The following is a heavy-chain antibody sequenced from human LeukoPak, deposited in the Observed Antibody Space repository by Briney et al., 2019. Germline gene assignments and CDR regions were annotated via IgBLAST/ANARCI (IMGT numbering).Heavy chain of an antibody. V-gene: IGHV3-64*02. Sequence: GGSLRLSCAASGFTFSNYVVHWVRQAPGKGLEYVSAINNNGDNTYYTDSVKGRFTISRDNSKNTLYLQMGSLRAEDTALYYCARSPRGFLEWFWNWGQGTLVTVSS. CDR2: INNNGDNT. J-gene: IGHJ4*02. CDR3: ARSPRGFLEWFWN. CDR1: GFTFSNYV. D-gene: IGHD3-3*01.